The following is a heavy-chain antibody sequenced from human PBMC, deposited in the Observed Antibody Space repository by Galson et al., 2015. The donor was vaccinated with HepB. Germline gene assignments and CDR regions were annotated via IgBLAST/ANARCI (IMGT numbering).Heavy chain of an antibody. CDR1: GGTFSSYA. V-gene: IGHV1-69*13. CDR2: IIPIFGTA. D-gene: IGHD6-6*01. CDR3: ARGGAALYYYYYYGMDV. J-gene: IGHJ6*02. Sequence: SVKVSCKASGGTFSSYAISWVRQAPGQGLEWMGGIIPIFGTANYAQKFQGRVTITADESTSTAYMELSSLRSEDTAVYYCARGGAALYYYYYYGMDVWGQGTTVTVSS.